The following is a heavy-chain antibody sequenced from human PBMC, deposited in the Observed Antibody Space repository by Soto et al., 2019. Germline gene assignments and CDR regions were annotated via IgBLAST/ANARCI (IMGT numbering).Heavy chain of an antibody. D-gene: IGHD3-10*01. CDR1: GGSIISTNW. Sequence: SETLSLTCAVSGGSIISTNWWSFVRQSPGKGLEWIGEIYHNGSPDYNPSLKSRVTISVDKSKNHVFLKLTSVTAADTAMYFCGRWLGTSYGMDVWGQGTAVTVSS. CDR3: GRWLGTSYGMDV. J-gene: IGHJ6*02. V-gene: IGHV4-4*02. CDR2: IYHNGSP.